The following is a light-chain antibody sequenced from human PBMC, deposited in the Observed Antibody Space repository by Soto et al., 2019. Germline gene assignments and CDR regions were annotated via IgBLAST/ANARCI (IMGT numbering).Light chain of an antibody. CDR1: SSNIGSDY. J-gene: IGLJ2*01. CDR3: AAWXTXLTGGV. Sequence: QSVLTQPPSVSAAPGQKVTISCSGSSSNIGSDYVSWYQQLPGAAPRLLIYENNKRPSGIPDRFSGSKSGTSATLGITGLXTGXXAXXXCAAWXTXLTGGVFGGGTKVTVL. CDR2: ENN. V-gene: IGLV1-51*02.